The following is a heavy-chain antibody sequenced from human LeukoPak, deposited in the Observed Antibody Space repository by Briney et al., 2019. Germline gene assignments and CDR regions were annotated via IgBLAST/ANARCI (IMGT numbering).Heavy chain of an antibody. CDR1: GYTFTNYY. CDR3: ARDWKGNQWEVGLVIGL. V-gene: IGHV1-46*01. D-gene: IGHD1-26*01. J-gene: IGHJ2*01. CDR2: INPSGGGT. Sequence: ASVKVSCKASGYTFTNYYIHWVRQAPGQGLEWMGIINPSGGGTSCAQKFQGRVTMTRDTSTSTVYMELGSLRSEDTAVYYCARDWKGNQWEVGLVIGLWGRGTLVTVSS.